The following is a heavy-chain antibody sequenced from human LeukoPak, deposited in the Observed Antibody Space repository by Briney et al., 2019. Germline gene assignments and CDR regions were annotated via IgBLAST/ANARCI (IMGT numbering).Heavy chain of an antibody. Sequence: SETLSLTCTVSGYSISSGYYWGWIRQPPGKGLEWIGSIYHSGSTYYNPSLKSRVTISVDTSKNQFSLELSSVTAADTAVYYCAKIAAADALDDAFDIWGQGTMVTVSS. CDR1: GYSISSGYY. D-gene: IGHD6-13*01. CDR2: IYHSGST. CDR3: AKIAAADALDDAFDI. J-gene: IGHJ3*02. V-gene: IGHV4-38-2*02.